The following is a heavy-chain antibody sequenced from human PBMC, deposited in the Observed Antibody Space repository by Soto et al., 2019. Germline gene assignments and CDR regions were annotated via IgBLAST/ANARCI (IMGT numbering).Heavy chain of an antibody. V-gene: IGHV3-48*02. Sequence: GGSLRLSCAASGFTFSSYSMNWVRQAPGKGLEWVSSISSSSSTIYYADSVKGRFTISRDNAKNSLYLQMNSLRDEDTAVYYCARSNGALYCSSTSCFQLPDYWGQGTLVTVSS. J-gene: IGHJ4*02. D-gene: IGHD2-2*01. CDR3: ARSNGALYCSSTSCFQLPDY. CDR2: ISSSSSTI. CDR1: GFTFSSYS.